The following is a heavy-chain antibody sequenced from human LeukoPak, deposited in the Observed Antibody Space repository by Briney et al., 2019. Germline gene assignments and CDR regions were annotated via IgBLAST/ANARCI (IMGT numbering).Heavy chain of an antibody. Sequence: ASVKVSCKASGYTFTSYGISWVRQAPGQGLEWMGWISAYNGNTNYAQKLQGRVTMTTDTSTSTAYMELRSLRSDDTAVYYCARVIAAAGTGVYFDHWGQGTLVTVSS. CDR3: ARVIAAAGTGVYFDH. V-gene: IGHV1-18*01. J-gene: IGHJ4*02. CDR2: ISAYNGNT. D-gene: IGHD6-13*01. CDR1: GYTFTSYG.